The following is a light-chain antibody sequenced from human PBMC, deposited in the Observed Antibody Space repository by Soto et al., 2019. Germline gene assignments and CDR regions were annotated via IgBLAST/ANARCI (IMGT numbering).Light chain of an antibody. CDR1: QSVSGN. V-gene: IGKV3-15*01. J-gene: IGKJ4*01. CDR3: QQYNNWLFT. Sequence: EIVMTQSPATLSLSPGERVTLSCRASQSVSGNFVWYQQKPAHAPRLLIYDASTRATSLPARFSGGGSGTYFTLTISILQSEDFAVYCCQQYNNWLFTFGGGTRVEIK. CDR2: DAS.